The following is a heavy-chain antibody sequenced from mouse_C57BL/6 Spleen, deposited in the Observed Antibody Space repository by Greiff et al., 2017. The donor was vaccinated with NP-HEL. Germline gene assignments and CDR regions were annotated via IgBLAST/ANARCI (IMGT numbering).Heavy chain of an antibody. CDR1: GYTFTSSW. V-gene: IGHV1-69*01. CDR2: IDPSDSYT. Sequence: QVQLQQPGAELVMPGASVKLSCKASGYTFTSSWMHWVKQRPGQGLEWIGEIDPSDSYTNYNQKFKGKSTLTVDKSSSTAYMQLSSLTSEDSAVYDCARGTTADVDDWGQGTTLTVPS. CDR3: ARGTTADVDD. J-gene: IGHJ2*01. D-gene: IGHD1-2*01.